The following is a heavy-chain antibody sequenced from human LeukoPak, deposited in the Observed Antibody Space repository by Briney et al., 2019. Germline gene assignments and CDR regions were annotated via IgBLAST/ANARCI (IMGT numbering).Heavy chain of an antibody. CDR1: GYTFTSYW. CDR2: IYPGDSHT. V-gene: IGHV5-51*03. D-gene: IGHD6-13*01. J-gene: IGHJ4*02. CDR3: ARSREQQLVGGPDY. Sequence: GESLTLSCTGSGYTFTSYWIGWVRQMPGKGLEWVGLIYPGDSHTIYSPSFQGQVTISADKSISTAYLQWSSLKASDTAMYYCARSREQQLVGGPDYWGQGTLVTVSS.